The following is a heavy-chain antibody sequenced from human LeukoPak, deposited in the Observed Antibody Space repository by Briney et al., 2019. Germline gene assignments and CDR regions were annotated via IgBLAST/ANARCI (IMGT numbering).Heavy chain of an antibody. J-gene: IGHJ4*02. CDR1: SGSFSGYY. Sequence: PSETLSLTCAVYSGSFSGYYWSWIRQPPGKGLEWIGEINHSGSTNYNPSLKSRVTISVDTSKNQFSLKLSSVTAADTAVYYCARGLYQLLWSYYFDYWGQGTPVTVSS. D-gene: IGHD2-2*01. CDR3: ARGLYQLLWSYYFDY. CDR2: INHSGST. V-gene: IGHV4-34*01.